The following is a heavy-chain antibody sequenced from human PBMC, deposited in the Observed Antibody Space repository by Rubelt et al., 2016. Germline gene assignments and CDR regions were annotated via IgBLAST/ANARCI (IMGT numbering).Heavy chain of an antibody. V-gene: IGHV4-38-2*02. Sequence: QVQLQESGPGLVKPSETLSLTCSVSGYSVSSGYFWGWIRQPPGRGLEWIGSIYYSGSTYYNPSLKSRVTISVDTSKNQFSLKLAAVTAADTAVYYCAASPDSSGYYGNFDYWGQGTLVTVAS. CDR2: IYYSGST. D-gene: IGHD3-22*01. J-gene: IGHJ4*02. CDR1: GYSVSSGYF. CDR3: AASPDSSGYYGNFDY.